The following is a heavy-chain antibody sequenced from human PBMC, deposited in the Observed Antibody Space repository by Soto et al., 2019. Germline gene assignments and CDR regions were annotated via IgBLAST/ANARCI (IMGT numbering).Heavy chain of an antibody. CDR3: ANTVV. D-gene: IGHD3-10*01. J-gene: IGHJ6*01. V-gene: IGHV3-7*05. Sequence: GGSLRLSCAASGFRIIHYGRSWVRQAPGKGLEWVANIKEDGSEQNYVDSLKGRFTISRDNAKNSLYLQMNSLRADDTAVYYCANTVVRGLGTTVTVSS. CDR1: GFRIIHYG. CDR2: IKEDGSEQ.